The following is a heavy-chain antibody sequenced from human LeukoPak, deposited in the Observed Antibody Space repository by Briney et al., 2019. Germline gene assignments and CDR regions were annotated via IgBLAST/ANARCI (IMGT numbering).Heavy chain of an antibody. CDR2: FDPEDGET. CDR1: GYTLTELS. Sequence: GASVKVSCKVSGYTLTELSMHWVRQAPGKGLEWMGGFDPEDGETIYAQKFQGRVTITADESTSTAYMELSSLRSEDTAVYYCATRSGSYYGYWGQGTLVTVSS. CDR3: ATRSGSYYGY. D-gene: IGHD3-10*01. J-gene: IGHJ4*02. V-gene: IGHV1-24*01.